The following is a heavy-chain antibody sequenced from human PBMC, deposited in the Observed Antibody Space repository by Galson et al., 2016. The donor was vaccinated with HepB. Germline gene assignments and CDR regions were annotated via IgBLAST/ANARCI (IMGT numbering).Heavy chain of an antibody. Sequence: SLRLSCAASEYTFGSYSMSWVRQAPGKGLEWISYITASGTTYYADSVEGRFTISRDNAKDSLYLQMNSLRVEDTAVFFCARDGGKSNGFPFDLWGRGTLVTVSS. V-gene: IGHV3-48*01. CDR3: ARDGGKSNGFPFDL. CDR1: EYTFGSYS. J-gene: IGHJ5*02. CDR2: ITASGTT. D-gene: IGHD5-18*01.